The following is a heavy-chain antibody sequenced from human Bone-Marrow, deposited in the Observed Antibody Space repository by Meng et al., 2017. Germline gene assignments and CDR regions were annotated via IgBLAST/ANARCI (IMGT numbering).Heavy chain of an antibody. D-gene: IGHD1-26*01. CDR1: GGTFSSYA. J-gene: IGHJ5*02. CDR2: IIPIFGTA. CDR3: ARVVGYSGSYELDP. V-gene: IGHV1-69*06. Sequence: VPAGAEVKKPGSSGKVSCKASGGTFSSYAISWVRQAPGQGLEWMGGIIPIFGTANYAQKFQGRVTITADKSTSTAYMELSSLRSEDTAVYYCARVVGYSGSYELDPWGQGTLVTVSS.